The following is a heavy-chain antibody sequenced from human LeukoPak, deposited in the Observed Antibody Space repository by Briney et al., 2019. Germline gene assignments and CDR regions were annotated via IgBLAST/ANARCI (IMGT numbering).Heavy chain of an antibody. V-gene: IGHV4-31*03. Sequence: SEALSLTCTVSGGSISSGGYYWSWIRQHPGKGLEWIGYIYYSGSTYYNPSLKSRVTISVDTSKNQFSLKLSSVTAADTAVSTCARVVIPYYFDYWGQGTLVTVSS. CDR1: GGSISSGGYY. D-gene: IGHD3-22*01. J-gene: IGHJ4*02. CDR3: ARVVIPYYFDY. CDR2: IYYSGST.